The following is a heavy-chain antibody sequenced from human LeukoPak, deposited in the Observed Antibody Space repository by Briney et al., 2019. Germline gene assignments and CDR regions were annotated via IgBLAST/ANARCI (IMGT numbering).Heavy chain of an antibody. Sequence: ASVKVSCKTSGYSFTAYYIHWVRQAPGQGLEWMAWINPNSGDTVSEQKFQGRVSMTYDTSISTAYMELNRLGSDDTAVYYCARKYYYDSSGYSFGYWGQGTLVTVSS. CDR2: INPNSGDT. J-gene: IGHJ4*02. D-gene: IGHD3-22*01. CDR3: ARKYYYDSSGYSFGY. V-gene: IGHV1-2*02. CDR1: GYSFTAYY.